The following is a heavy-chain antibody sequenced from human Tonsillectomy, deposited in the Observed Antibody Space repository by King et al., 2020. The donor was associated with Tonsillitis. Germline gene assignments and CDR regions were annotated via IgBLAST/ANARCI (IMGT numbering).Heavy chain of an antibody. CDR2: IYPGDSDS. Sequence: VQLVESGAEVKKPGESVKISCRGSGYSFTTYWIAWVRQMPGKGLEWLGIIYPGDSDSRNNPSFKGQVTISAAKSNSPAYMQGNSLKASDTAMYYCAPPFSGNYYDGLGYWGQGTLVTVSS. V-gene: IGHV5-51*01. D-gene: IGHD1-26*01. CDR1: GYSFTTYW. J-gene: IGHJ4*02. CDR3: APPFSGNYYDGLGY.